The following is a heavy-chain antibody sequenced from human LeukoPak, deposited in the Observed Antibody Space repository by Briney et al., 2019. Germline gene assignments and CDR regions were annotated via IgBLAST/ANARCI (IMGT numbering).Heavy chain of an antibody. D-gene: IGHD3-22*01. V-gene: IGHV4-59*01. CDR2: IYYSGST. Sequence: PSETLSLTCTVSGGSISSYYWSWIRQPPGKGLEWIGYIYYSGSTNYNPSLKSRVTISVDTSKNQFSLKLSSVTAADTAVYYCARDHPYDSSGYHLFDYWGQGTLVTVSS. CDR3: ARDHPYDSSGYHLFDY. J-gene: IGHJ4*02. CDR1: GGSISSYY.